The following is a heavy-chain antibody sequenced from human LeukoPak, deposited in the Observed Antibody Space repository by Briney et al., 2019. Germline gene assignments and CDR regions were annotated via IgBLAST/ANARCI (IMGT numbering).Heavy chain of an antibody. CDR1: GGSITGYY. Sequence: SETLSLTCTVSGGSITGYYWNWIRQPAGQGLEWLGRVYSSGVGNYNPSLTSRVTMSVDTSKNQFSLKLTSQTAADTAVYYCAREEFLHEIDSSGYFVYWGKGTLVTVSS. CDR3: AREEFLHEIDSSGYFVY. V-gene: IGHV4-4*07. J-gene: IGHJ4*02. D-gene: IGHD3-22*01. CDR2: VYSSGVG.